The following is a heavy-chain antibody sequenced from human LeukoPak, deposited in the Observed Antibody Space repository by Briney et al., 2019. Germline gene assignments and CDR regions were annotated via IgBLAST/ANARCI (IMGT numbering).Heavy chain of an antibody. Sequence: ASVKVSCKASGYTFTSYGISWVRQAPGQGLEWMGWISAYDGNTNYAQKLQGRVTMTTDTSTSTAYMELRSLRSDDTAVYYCARDRGYRSSTSCEYFDYWGQGTLVTVSS. J-gene: IGHJ4*02. CDR1: GYTFTSYG. CDR2: ISAYDGNT. V-gene: IGHV1-18*01. D-gene: IGHD2-2*01. CDR3: ARDRGYRSSTSCEYFDY.